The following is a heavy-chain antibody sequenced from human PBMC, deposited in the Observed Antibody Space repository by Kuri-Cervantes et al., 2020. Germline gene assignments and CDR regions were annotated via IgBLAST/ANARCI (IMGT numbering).Heavy chain of an antibody. J-gene: IGHJ6*03. CDR3: ANDPGYSSGWFGYYYYHYMDV. CDR2: ISGSGGST. CDR1: GFTFSSYS. D-gene: IGHD6-19*01. V-gene: IGHV3-23*01. Sequence: GGSLRLSCAASGFTFSSYSMNWVRQAPGKGLEWVSAISGSGGSTYYADSVKGRFTISRDNSKNTLYLQMNSLRAEDTAVYYCANDPGYSSGWFGYYYYHYMDVWGKGTTVTVSS.